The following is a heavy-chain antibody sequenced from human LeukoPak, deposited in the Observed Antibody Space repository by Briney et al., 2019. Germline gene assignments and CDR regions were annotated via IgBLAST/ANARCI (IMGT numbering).Heavy chain of an antibody. J-gene: IGHJ4*02. V-gene: IGHV5-10-1*01. Sequence: GESLKISCKGSGYSFTTYWIGWVRQMPGKGLEWMGRIDPSDSYTNYSPSLQGHVTISADKSISTAYLQWSSLKASDTAMYYCARQREEGYYDSSGYYIDYWGQGTLVTVSS. CDR1: GYSFTTYW. CDR3: ARQREEGYYDSSGYYIDY. D-gene: IGHD3-22*01. CDR2: IDPSDSYT.